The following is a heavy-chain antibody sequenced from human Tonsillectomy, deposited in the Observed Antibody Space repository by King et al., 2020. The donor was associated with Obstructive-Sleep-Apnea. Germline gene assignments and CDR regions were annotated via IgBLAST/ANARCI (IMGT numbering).Heavy chain of an antibody. CDR2: ISSDGSVT. CDR3: VRAVAGFGDY. J-gene: IGHJ4*02. V-gene: IGHV3-74*01. D-gene: IGHD6-19*01. CDR1: GFTFSSYC. Sequence: VQLVESGGGLVHPGGSLRLSCAASGFTFSSYCMHWVRQSPGKGLLWVSRISSDGSVTTYADFVKGRFTVSRDDAKNTLYLQMNSLRADDTAVYYCVRAVAGFGDYWGQGTLVTVSS.